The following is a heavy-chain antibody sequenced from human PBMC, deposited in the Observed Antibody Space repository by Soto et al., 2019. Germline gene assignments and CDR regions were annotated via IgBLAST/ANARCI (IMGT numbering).Heavy chain of an antibody. J-gene: IGHJ4*02. CDR1: GYTFTSNY. CDR3: ARSIYDSSGYYYLHY. CDR2: INPSGGST. V-gene: IGHV1-46*01. Sequence: VASVKVSCKASGYTFTSNYMHWVRQAPGQGLEWMGIINPSGGSTSYAQKFQGRVTMTRDTSTSTVYMELSSLRSEDTAVYYCARSIYDSSGYYYLHYWGQGTLVTVSS. D-gene: IGHD3-22*01.